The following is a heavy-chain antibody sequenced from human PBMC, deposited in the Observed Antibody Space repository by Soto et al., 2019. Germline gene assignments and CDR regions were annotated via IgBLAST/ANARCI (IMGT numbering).Heavy chain of an antibody. CDR1: GGTFSSYA. CDR3: AMARGDYAGDNWFDP. CDR2: IIPIFGTA. J-gene: IGHJ5*02. V-gene: IGHV1-69*13. D-gene: IGHD4-17*01. Sequence: GASVKVSCKASGGTFSSYAISWVRQAPGQGLEWMGGIIPIFGTANYAQKFQGRVTITADESTSTAYMELSSLRSEDTAVYYCAMARGDYAGDNWFDPWGQGTLVTVSS.